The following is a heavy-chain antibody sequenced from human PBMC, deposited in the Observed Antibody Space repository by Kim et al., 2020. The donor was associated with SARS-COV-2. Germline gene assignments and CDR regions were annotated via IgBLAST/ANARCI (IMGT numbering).Heavy chain of an antibody. CDR3: VRELEDCAGDCLYC. CDR1: GFTFSSYW. J-gene: IGHJ4*02. CDR2: IKSDGSII. D-gene: IGHD2-21*02. Sequence: GGSLRLSCAASGFTFSSYWMHWVRQAPGKGLEWVSRIKSDGSIIGYADSVKGRFTISRDNAKNTLYLQMNSLRADDTAVYYCVRELEDCAGDCLYCWGQGTLVTVSS. V-gene: IGHV3-74*01.